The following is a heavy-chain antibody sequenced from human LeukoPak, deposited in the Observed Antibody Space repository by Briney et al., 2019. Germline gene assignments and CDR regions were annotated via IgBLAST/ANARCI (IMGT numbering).Heavy chain of an antibody. J-gene: IGHJ4*02. Sequence: GGSLRLSCAASGFTFSSYAMSWVRQAPGKGLEWVSAISGSGGSTYYADSVKGRFTISRGNSKNTLYLQMNSLRVEDTAVYYCAKDVGYSGYDLSRKPFDYWGQGTLVTVSS. CDR1: GFTFSSYA. D-gene: IGHD5-12*01. CDR3: AKDVGYSGYDLSRKPFDY. V-gene: IGHV3-23*01. CDR2: ISGSGGST.